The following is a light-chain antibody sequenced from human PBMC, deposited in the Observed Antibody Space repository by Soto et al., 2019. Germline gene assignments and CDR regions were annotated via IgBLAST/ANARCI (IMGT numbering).Light chain of an antibody. J-gene: IGKJ4*01. Sequence: EIVMTQSPAILSVSPGEGATLSCRASQSVSSYLAWYQQKPGQAPRLLIYGASTRATGIPARFSGSGSGTDFTLTISSLQSEDFAVYDCQRYNNWPLTFGGGTKVDIK. CDR1: QSVSSY. CDR2: GAS. CDR3: QRYNNWPLT. V-gene: IGKV3-15*01.